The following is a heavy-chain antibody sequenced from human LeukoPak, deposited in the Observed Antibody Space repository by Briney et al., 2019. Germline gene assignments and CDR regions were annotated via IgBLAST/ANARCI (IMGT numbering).Heavy chain of an antibody. CDR2: IYYSGST. Sequence: SETLSLTCTVSGGSISSYYWSWIRQPPGKGLEWIGYIYYSGSTYYNPSLKSRVTISVDTSKNQFSLKLSSVTAADTAVYYCARHPIAVAVCWFDPWGQGTLVTVSS. CDR1: GGSISSYY. V-gene: IGHV4-59*08. D-gene: IGHD6-19*01. CDR3: ARHPIAVAVCWFDP. J-gene: IGHJ5*02.